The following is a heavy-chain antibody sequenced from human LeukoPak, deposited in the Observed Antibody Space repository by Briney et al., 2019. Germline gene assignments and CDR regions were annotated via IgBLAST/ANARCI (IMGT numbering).Heavy chain of an antibody. CDR2: IYYSGST. J-gene: IGHJ6*03. Sequence: SETLSLTCTVSGGSISSYYWSWIRQPPGKGLEWMGYIYYSGSTNYNPFLKSRVTISVDTSKNQFSLQLNSVTPEDTAVYYCARDYYDSSGYYYSYYYYYMDVWGKGTTVTVSS. D-gene: IGHD3-22*01. V-gene: IGHV4-59*12. CDR3: ARDYYDSSGYYYSYYYYYMDV. CDR1: GGSISSYY.